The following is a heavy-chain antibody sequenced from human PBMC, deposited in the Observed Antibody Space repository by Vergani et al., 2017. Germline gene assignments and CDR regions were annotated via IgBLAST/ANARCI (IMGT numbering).Heavy chain of an antibody. V-gene: IGHV3-11*04. D-gene: IGHD6-13*01. CDR1: GFTFSDYY. CDR3: ARRTYSSSWTTDTNWFDP. CDR2: ISSSGSTI. J-gene: IGHJ5*02. Sequence: QVQLVESGGGLVKPGGSLRLSCAASGFTFSDYYMSCIRQAPGKGLEWVSYISSSGSTIYYADSVKGRFTISRDNAKNSLYLQMNSLRAEDTAVYYCARRTYSSSWTTDTNWFDPWGQGTLVTVSS.